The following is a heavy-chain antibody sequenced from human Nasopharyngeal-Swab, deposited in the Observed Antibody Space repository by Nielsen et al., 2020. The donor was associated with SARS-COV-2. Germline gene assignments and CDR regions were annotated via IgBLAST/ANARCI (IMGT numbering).Heavy chain of an antibody. CDR2: INPNSGGT. Sequence: ASVKVSCKASGYTFTGYYMHWVRQAPGQGLEWMGWINPNSGGTNYAQKFQGRVTMTRDTSISTAYMELSRLRSGDTAVYYCARAEREDIVVVPAASSGWFDPWGQGTLVTVSS. D-gene: IGHD2-2*01. CDR3: ARAEREDIVVVPAASSGWFDP. J-gene: IGHJ5*02. CDR1: GYTFTGYY. V-gene: IGHV1-2*02.